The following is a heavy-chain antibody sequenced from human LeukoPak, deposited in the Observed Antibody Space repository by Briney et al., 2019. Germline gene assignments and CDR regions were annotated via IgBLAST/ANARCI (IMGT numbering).Heavy chain of an antibody. Sequence: SVKVSCKASGGTFSSYAISWVRQAPGQGLEWMGGIIPIFGTANYAQKFQGRVTITADESTSTAYMELSSLRAEDTAVYYCAKDFFPAERQAAAGHGYYWGQGTLVTVSS. V-gene: IGHV1-69*13. CDR2: IIPIFGTA. CDR1: GGTFSSYA. CDR3: AKDFFPAERQAAAGHGYY. J-gene: IGHJ4*02. D-gene: IGHD6-13*01.